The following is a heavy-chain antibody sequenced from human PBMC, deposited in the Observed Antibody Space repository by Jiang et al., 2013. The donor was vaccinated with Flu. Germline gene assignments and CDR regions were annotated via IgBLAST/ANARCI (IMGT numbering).Heavy chain of an antibody. Sequence: VTITRDTSATTAYMELSSLRSEDTAVYYCAKDFWSGYSWFDPWGQGTLVTVSS. CDR3: AKDFWSGYSWFDP. D-gene: IGHD3-3*01. J-gene: IGHJ5*02. V-gene: IGHV1-3*01.